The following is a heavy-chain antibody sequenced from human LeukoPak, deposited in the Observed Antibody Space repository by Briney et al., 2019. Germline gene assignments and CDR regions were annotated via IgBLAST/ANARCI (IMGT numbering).Heavy chain of an antibody. CDR1: VYTFTSYD. V-gene: IGHV1-8*01. J-gene: IGHJ5*02. CDR3: ARVSSSWYSWFDP. Sequence: GASVKVSCKASVYTFTSYDINWVRQATGQGLEWMGWMNPNSGNTGYAQKFQGRVTMTRNTSISTAYMELSSLSSEDTAVYYCARVSSSWYSWFDPWGQGTLVTVSS. D-gene: IGHD6-13*01. CDR2: MNPNSGNT.